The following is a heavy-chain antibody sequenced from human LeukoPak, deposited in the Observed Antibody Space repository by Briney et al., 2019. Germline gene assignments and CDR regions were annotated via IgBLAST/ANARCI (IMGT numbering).Heavy chain of an antibody. CDR2: ISWNSGSI. J-gene: IGHJ4*02. CDR3: AKGSQLGIGYYFDY. CDR1: GFTFDDYA. V-gene: IGHV3-9*03. Sequence: GGSLRLSCAASGFTFDDYAMHWVRQAPGKGLEWVSGISWNSGSIGYADSVKGRFTISRDNAKNSLYLQMNSLRAEDMALYYCAKGSQLGIGYYFDYWGQGTLVTVSS. D-gene: IGHD7-27*01.